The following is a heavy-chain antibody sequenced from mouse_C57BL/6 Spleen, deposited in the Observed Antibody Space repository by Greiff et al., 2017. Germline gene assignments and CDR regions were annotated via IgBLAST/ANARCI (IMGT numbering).Heavy chain of an antibody. D-gene: IGHD1-1*01. CDR2: IYIGNGYT. J-gene: IGHJ2*01. Sequence: VHVKQSGAELVRPGSSVKMSCKTSGYTFTSYGINWVKQRPGQGLEWIGYIYIGNGYTEYNEKFKGKATLTSDTSSSTAYMQLSSLTSEDSAIYFCARGHYGSSSHFDYWGQGTTLTVSS. CDR3: ARGHYGSSSHFDY. CDR1: GYTFTSYG. V-gene: IGHV1-58*01.